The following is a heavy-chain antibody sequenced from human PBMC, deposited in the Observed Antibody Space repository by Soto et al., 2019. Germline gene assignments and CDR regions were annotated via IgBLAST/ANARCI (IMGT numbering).Heavy chain of an antibody. CDR3: AKMTSGSYGPNYGMDV. CDR1: GVSFSDYS. J-gene: IGHJ6*02. V-gene: IGHV3-21*04. CDR2: ITGNSEYK. D-gene: IGHD5-18*01. Sequence: GGSLRLSCVVSGVSFSDYSMNWVRQAPGKGLEWVSLITGNSEYKYYAGSVKGRFTVSRDNAKNSLYLQMNSLRAEDTAVYYCAKMTSGSYGPNYGMDVWGQGTTVTVSS.